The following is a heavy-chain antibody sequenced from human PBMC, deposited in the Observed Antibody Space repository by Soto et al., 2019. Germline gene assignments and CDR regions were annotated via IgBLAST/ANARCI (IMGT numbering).Heavy chain of an antibody. Sequence: SETLSLTCAVSGYSISSGYYWGWIRQPPGKGLEWIGSIYHSGSTYYNPSLKSRVTISVDTSKNQFSLKLSSVTAADTAVYYCCNPCFDYWGQGTLVTVSS. CDR3: CNPCFDY. CDR2: IYHSGST. V-gene: IGHV4-38-2*01. CDR1: GYSISSGYY. J-gene: IGHJ4*02.